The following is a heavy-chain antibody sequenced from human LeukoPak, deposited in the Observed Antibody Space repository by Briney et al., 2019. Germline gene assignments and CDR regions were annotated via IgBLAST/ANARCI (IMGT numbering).Heavy chain of an antibody. D-gene: IGHD5-18*01. CDR3: ARSHELRYSYGKPYYFDY. V-gene: IGHV4-31*03. CDR1: GGSISSGGYY. Sequence: PSETLSLTCTVSGGSISSGGYYWSWIRQHPGKGLEWIGYIYYSGSTYYNPSLKSRVTISVDTSKNQFSLKLSSVTAADTAVYYCARSHELRYSYGKPYYFDYWGQGTLVTVSS. J-gene: IGHJ4*02. CDR2: IYYSGST.